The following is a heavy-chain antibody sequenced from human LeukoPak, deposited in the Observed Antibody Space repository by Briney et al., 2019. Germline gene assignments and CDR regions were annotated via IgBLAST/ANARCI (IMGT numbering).Heavy chain of an antibody. Sequence: SETLSLTCTASGGSISSYYWSWIRQPAGKGLEWIGRIYTSGSTNYNPSLKSRVTMSVDTSKNQFSLKLSSVTAADTAVYYCARDWRVGDFWSGSRYPTNWFDPWGQGTLVTVSS. CDR3: ARDWRVGDFWSGSRYPTNWFDP. CDR1: GGSISSYY. V-gene: IGHV4-4*07. J-gene: IGHJ5*02. D-gene: IGHD3-3*01. CDR2: IYTSGST.